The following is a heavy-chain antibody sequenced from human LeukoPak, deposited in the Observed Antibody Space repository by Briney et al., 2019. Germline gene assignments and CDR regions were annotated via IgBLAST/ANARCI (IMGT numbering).Heavy chain of an antibody. Sequence: GGSLRLSCAASGFTFSSYWMHWVRQAPGKGLVWVSRINSDGSSTSYADSVNGRFTISRDNAKNTLYLQMNSLRAEDTAVYYCTRGLDTAMAYYYYYMDVWGRGTTVTVSS. V-gene: IGHV3-74*01. J-gene: IGHJ6*03. CDR2: INSDGSST. CDR3: TRGLDTAMAYYYYYMDV. D-gene: IGHD5-18*01. CDR1: GFTFSSYW.